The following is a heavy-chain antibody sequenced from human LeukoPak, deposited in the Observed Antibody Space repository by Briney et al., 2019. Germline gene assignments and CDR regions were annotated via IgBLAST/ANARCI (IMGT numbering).Heavy chain of an antibody. CDR2: INPNSGGT. J-gene: IGHJ1*01. Sequence: ASVKVSCKASGYIFTDYYMHWVRQAPGQELGWMGRINPNSGGTNYAQKFQGRVTMTRDTSISTAYTELSSLRSEDTAVYYCAREGGIAAAGTPGDFQHWGQGTLVTVSS. V-gene: IGHV1/OR15-1*02. CDR1: GYIFTDYY. CDR3: AREGGIAAAGTPGDFQH. D-gene: IGHD6-13*01.